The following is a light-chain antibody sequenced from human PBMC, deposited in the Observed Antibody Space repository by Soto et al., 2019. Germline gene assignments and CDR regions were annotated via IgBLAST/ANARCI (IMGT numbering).Light chain of an antibody. J-gene: IGKJ5*01. CDR1: QSVSSS. V-gene: IGKV3-11*01. Sequence: EIVLTQSPATLSLSPGERATLSCRASQSVSSSLAWYQQKPGQAPRLLIYDASTRATGIPATFSGSGSATDFPLTISSLEPEDFAGYYCQQSYNWPAITFRKGKRGDI. CDR2: DAS. CDR3: QQSYNWPAIT.